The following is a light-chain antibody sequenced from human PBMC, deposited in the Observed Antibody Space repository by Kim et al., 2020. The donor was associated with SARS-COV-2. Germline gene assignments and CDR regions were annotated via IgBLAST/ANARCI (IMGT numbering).Light chain of an antibody. CDR1: QDSTNY. J-gene: IGKJ4*01. Sequence: LSASVGDRGTITCQASQDSTNYLNWYQHKPGKAPKLLIYDASKLETGVPSRFSGSGSGTHFTFTISSLQPEDIATYYCHQYDDLIFGGGTKVDIK. V-gene: IGKV1-33*01. CDR3: HQYDDLI. CDR2: DAS.